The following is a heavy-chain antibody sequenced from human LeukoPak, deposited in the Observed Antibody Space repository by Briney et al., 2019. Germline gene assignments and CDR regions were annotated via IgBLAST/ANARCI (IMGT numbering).Heavy chain of an antibody. CDR2: ISYDENNK. D-gene: IGHD6-19*01. J-gene: IGHJ3*02. CDR3: ARAKQWLDAFDI. V-gene: IGHV3-30*04. CDR1: GFTFSSYT. Sequence: PGRSLRLSCAASGFTFSSYTMHLVRQAPGKGLEWVAVISYDENNKYYADSVKGRFTISRDNSKNTLYLQMNSLRAEDTAVYYCARAKQWLDAFDIWGQGTMVTVSS.